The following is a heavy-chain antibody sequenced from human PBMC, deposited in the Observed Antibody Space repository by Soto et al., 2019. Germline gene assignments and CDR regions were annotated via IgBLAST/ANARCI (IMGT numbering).Heavy chain of an antibody. Sequence: SETLSLTCAVYGGSFSAYYWSWVRQPPGKGLEWIGEIIHSESTKYNPSLKSRVTISVDTSKNQFSLKLSSVTAADTAVYYCARQRPTDGRWEFANYYGMGVWGQGTPVTVSS. CDR1: GGSFSAYY. CDR2: IIHSEST. J-gene: IGHJ6*02. V-gene: IGHV4-34*12. CDR3: ARQRPTDGRWEFANYYGMGV. D-gene: IGHD1-26*01.